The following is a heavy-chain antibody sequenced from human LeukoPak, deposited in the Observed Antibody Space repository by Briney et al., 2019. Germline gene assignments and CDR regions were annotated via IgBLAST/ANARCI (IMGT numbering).Heavy chain of an antibody. CDR2: ISSGSSAI. CDR3: ARGFRAQGYCSGSSCYKYNWFDP. Sequence: GGSLRLSCAASGFTFSTYTMNWVRQAPGKGLEWVSYISSGSSAIYYADFVKGRFTISRDNAENSLYLQMNSLRDEDTAVYYCARGFRAQGYCSGSSCYKYNWFDPWGQGTLVTVSS. D-gene: IGHD2-15*01. J-gene: IGHJ5*02. V-gene: IGHV3-48*02. CDR1: GFTFSTYT.